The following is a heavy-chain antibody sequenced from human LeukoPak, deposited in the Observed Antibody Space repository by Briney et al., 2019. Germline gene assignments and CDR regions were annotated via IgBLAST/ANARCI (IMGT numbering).Heavy chain of an antibody. Sequence: ASVKVSCKASGYTFTGYYMHWVRQAPGQGLGWMGWIKPNSGGTNYAQKFQGRVTMTRDTSISTAYMELSRLRSDDTAVYYCARVDGGYVDWFDPWGQGTLVTVSS. CDR2: IKPNSGGT. D-gene: IGHD5-12*01. J-gene: IGHJ5*02. CDR1: GYTFTGYY. CDR3: ARVDGGYVDWFDP. V-gene: IGHV1-2*02.